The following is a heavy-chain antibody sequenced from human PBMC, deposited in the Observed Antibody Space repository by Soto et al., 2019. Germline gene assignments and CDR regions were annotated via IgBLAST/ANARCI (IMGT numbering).Heavy chain of an antibody. Sequence: SETLSLTCTFSCGSITGHQWSWILQPPGKGLEWIGYMYNTGSTVYNPSFKSRVTISVDTSKNQFSLKLNSVTAADTAVYYCARDLWGYCGTNCYPLDVWGQGTTVT. J-gene: IGHJ6*02. CDR3: ARDLWGYCGTNCYPLDV. CDR2: MYNTGST. V-gene: IGHV4-59*11. CDR1: CGSITGHQ. D-gene: IGHD2-21*02.